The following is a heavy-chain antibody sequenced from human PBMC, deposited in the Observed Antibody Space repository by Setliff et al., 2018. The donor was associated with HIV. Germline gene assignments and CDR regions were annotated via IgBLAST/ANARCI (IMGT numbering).Heavy chain of an antibody. CDR1: GFSFSNDY. CDR3: ARPDAGQYFDY. D-gene: IGHD6-13*01. CDR2: IHSGGST. J-gene: IGHJ4*02. Sequence: GGSLRLSCAASGFSFSNDYMSWVRQAPGRGLEWVSVIHSGGSTYYADSVKGRFIISRDNSKNTLYLQMNSLRAEDTAVYYCARPDAGQYFDYWGQGTLVTVSS. V-gene: IGHV3-66*04.